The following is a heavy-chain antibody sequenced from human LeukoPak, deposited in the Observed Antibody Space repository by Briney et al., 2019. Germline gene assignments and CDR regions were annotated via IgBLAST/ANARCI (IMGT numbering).Heavy chain of an antibody. CDR3: AKDKDSYGHGILDY. CDR2: VNGRGDSA. D-gene: IGHD5-18*01. J-gene: IGHJ4*02. Sequence: GGTLRLSCAASGFTFSGHAMSWVRQAPGKGLEWVSTVNGRGDSAYYADSVKGRFTISRDNSKNTLYLQMNSLRAEDTAGYYCAKDKDSYGHGILDYWGQGTLVTVSS. V-gene: IGHV3-23*01. CDR1: GFTFSGHA.